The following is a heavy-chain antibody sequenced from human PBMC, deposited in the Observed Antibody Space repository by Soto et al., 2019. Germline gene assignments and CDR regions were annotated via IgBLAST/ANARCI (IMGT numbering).Heavy chain of an antibody. D-gene: IGHD2-15*01. CDR2: ISAYNGNT. Sequence: QVQLVQSGAEVKKPGASVKVSCKASGYTFTSYGISWVRQAPGQGLEWMGWISAYNGNTNYAQKLQGRVTMTTDTSTSTAYMELRSLRSDDTAVYYCARFDCSGGSCEVYYYCGMDVWGQGTTVTVSS. J-gene: IGHJ6*02. V-gene: IGHV1-18*01. CDR3: ARFDCSGGSCEVYYYCGMDV. CDR1: GYTFTSYG.